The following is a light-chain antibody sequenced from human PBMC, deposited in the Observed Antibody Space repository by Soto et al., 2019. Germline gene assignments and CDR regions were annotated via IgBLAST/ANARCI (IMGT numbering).Light chain of an antibody. CDR3: QHSFSTPRT. Sequence: DIQLTQSPSSLSASVGDRVTITCRASQTISNFLSWYQQKPGKAPKLLIYAASGLQSDVPSRFSAGGCGTDFTLNITSLQHEDFATYFCQHSFSTPRTFGQGTKV. J-gene: IGKJ1*01. V-gene: IGKV1-39*01. CDR2: AAS. CDR1: QTISNF.